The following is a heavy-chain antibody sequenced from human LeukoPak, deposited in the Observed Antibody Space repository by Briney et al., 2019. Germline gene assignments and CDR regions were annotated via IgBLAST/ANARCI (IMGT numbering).Heavy chain of an antibody. V-gene: IGHV4-30-4*08. CDR1: Y. CDR2: IYYSGST. CDR3: ARDPTFVGYGGNFSHDAFDI. Sequence: YWIGWVRQPPGKGLEWIGYIYYSGSTYYNPSLKSRVTISVDTSKNQFSLKLSSVTAADTAVYYCARDPTFVGYGGNFSHDAFDIWGQGTMVTVSS. D-gene: IGHD4-23*01. J-gene: IGHJ3*02.